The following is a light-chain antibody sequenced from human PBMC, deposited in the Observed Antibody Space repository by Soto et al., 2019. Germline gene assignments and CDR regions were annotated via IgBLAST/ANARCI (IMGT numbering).Light chain of an antibody. J-gene: IGKJ1*01. CDR1: QSISNY. V-gene: IGKV3-11*01. CDR3: QLRSNWPPTWT. CDR2: DAS. Sequence: EIVLTQSPATLSLTTGERATLSCRASQSISNYLAWYQHKPGQAPRLLIYDASSRATGIPARFGGSGSGTDFTLTISSLEPEDFAVYFCQLRSNWPPTWTFGQGTKVEVK.